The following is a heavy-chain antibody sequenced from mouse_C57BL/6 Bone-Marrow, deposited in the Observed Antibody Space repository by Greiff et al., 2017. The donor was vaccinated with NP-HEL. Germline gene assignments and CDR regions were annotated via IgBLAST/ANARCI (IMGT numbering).Heavy chain of an antibody. CDR3: ARDWYGNYEAWFAY. Sequence: EVKVVESGGGLVKPGGSLKLSCAASGFTFSSYAMSWVRQTPEKRLEWVATISDGGSYTDYPYNVKGRFTISRDNAKNNLYLQMSHLTSEDTAMYYCARDWYGNYEAWFAYWGQGTLVTVSA. CDR1: GFTFSSYA. D-gene: IGHD2-10*02. V-gene: IGHV5-4*01. J-gene: IGHJ3*01. CDR2: ISDGGSYT.